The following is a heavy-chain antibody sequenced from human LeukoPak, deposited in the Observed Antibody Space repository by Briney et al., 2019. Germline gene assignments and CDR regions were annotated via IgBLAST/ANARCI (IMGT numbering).Heavy chain of an antibody. CDR1: GFTFSSYG. V-gene: IGHV3-33*01. J-gene: IGHJ4*02. Sequence: GRSLRLSCAASGFTFSSYGMHWVRQAPGKGLEWVAAIWNDGTDKKYADSVKGRFTISRDNSKNTLDLEMNSLRAEDTAVYYCARVKDCSGGSCLNNYFDYWGQGTLVTVSS. D-gene: IGHD2-15*01. CDR3: ARVKDCSGGSCLNNYFDY. CDR2: IWNDGTDK.